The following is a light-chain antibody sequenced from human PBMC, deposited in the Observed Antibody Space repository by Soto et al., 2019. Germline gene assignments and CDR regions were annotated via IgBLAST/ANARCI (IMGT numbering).Light chain of an antibody. J-gene: IGLJ1*01. Sequence: QSVLTXPASVSGSPGQSITISCTGTSSDVGAYNYVSWYQQHPGKAPKLMIHDVSNRPSGVSNRFSGSKSGNTASLTISGLQAEDEADYYCSSCTSSSSYVFGTGTKVTVL. CDR2: DVS. V-gene: IGLV2-14*01. CDR3: SSCTSSSSYV. CDR1: SSDVGAYNY.